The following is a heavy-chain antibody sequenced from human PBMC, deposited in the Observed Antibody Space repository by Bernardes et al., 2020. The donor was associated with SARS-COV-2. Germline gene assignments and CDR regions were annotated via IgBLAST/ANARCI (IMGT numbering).Heavy chain of an antibody. J-gene: IGHJ3*01. CDR1: GFTFSDYY. CDR2: ISSTSSYT. V-gene: IGHV3-11*06. Sequence: GGSLRLSCVASGFTFSDYYMTWIRQAPGKGLEWVSYISSTSSYTNYADSVKGRFTMSRDNAKNSLYLQMNSLRAEDSAVYYCAREGTRIADGIDVWGQGTMVTVFS. D-gene: IGHD6-6*01. CDR3: AREGTRIADGIDV.